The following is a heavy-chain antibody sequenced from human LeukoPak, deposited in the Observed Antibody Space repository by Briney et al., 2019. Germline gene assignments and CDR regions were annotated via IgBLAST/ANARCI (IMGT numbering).Heavy chain of an antibody. Sequence: ASVKVSCRASGYTFTSYGISWVRQAPGQGLEWMGWISAYNGNTNYAQKLQGRVTMTTDTSTSTAYMELRSLRSDDTAVYYCASLYGGYSCGSDAFDIWGQGTMVTVSS. CDR1: GYTFTSYG. CDR2: ISAYNGNT. V-gene: IGHV1-18*01. J-gene: IGHJ3*02. CDR3: ASLYGGYSCGSDAFDI. D-gene: IGHD5-18*01.